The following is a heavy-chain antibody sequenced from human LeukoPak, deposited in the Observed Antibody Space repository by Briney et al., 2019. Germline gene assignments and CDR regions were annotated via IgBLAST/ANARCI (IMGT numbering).Heavy chain of an antibody. J-gene: IGHJ4*02. CDR1: GFTFSSNG. Sequence: GGSLRLSCAASGFTFSSNGMSWVRQAPGRGLEWVSVSGSGGSPDYTDSVKGRLPISRDNSKNTLYLQMNSLRAEDTAVYYCAREGPRGNSQFDYWGQGTLVTVSS. CDR2: SGSGGSP. V-gene: IGHV3-23*01. D-gene: IGHD2/OR15-2a*01. CDR3: AREGPRGNSQFDY.